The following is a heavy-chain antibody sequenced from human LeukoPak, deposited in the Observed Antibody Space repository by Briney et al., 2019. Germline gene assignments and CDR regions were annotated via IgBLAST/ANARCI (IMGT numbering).Heavy chain of an antibody. CDR3: ARDLVAVAGTLRFDP. J-gene: IGHJ5*02. V-gene: IGHV3-23*01. CDR2: ISGSGGST. Sequence: GGSLRLSCAASGFTFSSYAMSWVRQAPGKGPEWVSAISGSGGSTYYADSVKGRFTISRDNSKNTLYLQMNSLRAEDTALYYCARDLVAVAGTLRFDPWGQGTLVTVSS. CDR1: GFTFSSYA. D-gene: IGHD6-19*01.